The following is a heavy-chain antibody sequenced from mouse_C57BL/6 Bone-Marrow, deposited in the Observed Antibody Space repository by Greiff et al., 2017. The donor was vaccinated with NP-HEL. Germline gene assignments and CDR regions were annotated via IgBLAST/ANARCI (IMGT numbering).Heavy chain of an antibody. V-gene: IGHV3-6*01. Sequence: ESGPGLVKPSQSLSLTCSVTGYSITSGYYWNWIRQFPGNKLEWMGYISYDGSNNYNPSLKNRISITRDTSKNQFFLKLNSVTTEDTATYYCARVDPGDYFDYWGQGTTLTVSS. CDR2: ISYDGSN. CDR3: ARVDPGDYFDY. CDR1: GYSITSGYY. J-gene: IGHJ2*01.